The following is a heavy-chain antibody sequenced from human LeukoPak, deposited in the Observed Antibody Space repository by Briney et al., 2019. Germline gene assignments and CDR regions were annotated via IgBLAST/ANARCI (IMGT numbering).Heavy chain of an antibody. D-gene: IGHD3-10*01. V-gene: IGHV4-39*07. CDR3: AKWFGDGYFDY. CDR2: IYYSGST. CDR1: GGSISSSSYY. J-gene: IGHJ4*02. Sequence: SETLSLTCTVSGGSISSSSYYWGWIRQPPGKGLEWIGSIYYSGSTYYNPSLKSRVTISVDTSKNQFSLKLSSVTAADTAVYYCAKWFGDGYFDYWGQGTLVTVSS.